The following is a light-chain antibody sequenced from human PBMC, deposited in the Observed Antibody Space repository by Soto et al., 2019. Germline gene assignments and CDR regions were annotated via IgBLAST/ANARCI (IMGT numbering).Light chain of an antibody. V-gene: IGLV2-14*03. J-gene: IGLJ1*01. Sequence: QSVLTQPASVSGFPGQSITISCTGTSSDVGAYDFVSWYQQHPDKAPKLMIYEVSNRPSGVSHRFSGSKSVNTATLTISGLQAEDEADYYCSSYTTSSTRVFGTGTKVTV. CDR2: EVS. CDR3: SSYTTSSTRV. CDR1: SSDVGAYDF.